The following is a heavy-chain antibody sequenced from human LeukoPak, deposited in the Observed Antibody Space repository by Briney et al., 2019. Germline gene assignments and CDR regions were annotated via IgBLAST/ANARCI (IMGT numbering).Heavy chain of an antibody. J-gene: IGHJ5*02. CDR2: IYSDGRT. CDR3: AKEAWFDP. Sequence: GGSLRLSCAASGFTVSNNYMSWVRQAPGKGLDWVSAIYSDGRTNYADSVKGRFTISRDNSKNTLYLQMNSLRAEDTAVYYCAKEAWFDPWGQGTLVTVSS. V-gene: IGHV3-66*02. CDR1: GFTVSNNY.